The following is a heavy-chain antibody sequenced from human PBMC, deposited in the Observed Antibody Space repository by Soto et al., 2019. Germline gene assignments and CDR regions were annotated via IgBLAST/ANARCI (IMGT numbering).Heavy chain of an antibody. Sequence: AGGSLRLSCSASGFIFSNYGMAWVRQAPGKGLEWVSAIGATDGKTYYRDSVKGRFTISRDNSGGMLFLQMNGLRAEDMAVYYCAKEKGFREPFDYWGQGTLVTVSS. J-gene: IGHJ4*01. D-gene: IGHD1-26*01. CDR2: IGATDGKT. V-gene: IGHV3-23*01. CDR3: AKEKGFREPFDY. CDR1: GFIFSNYG.